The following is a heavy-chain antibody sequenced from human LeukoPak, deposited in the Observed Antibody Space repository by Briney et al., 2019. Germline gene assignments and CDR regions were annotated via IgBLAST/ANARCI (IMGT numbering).Heavy chain of an antibody. CDR3: AGDVSDLHAFDI. Sequence: PSETLSLTCTVSGGSISSYYWSWIRQPPGKGLEWIGYIYYSGSTNYNPSLKSRVTISVDTSKNQFSLKLSSVTAADTAVYYCAGDVSDLHAFDIWGQGTMVTVSS. CDR1: GGSISSYY. CDR2: IYYSGST. D-gene: IGHD2-21*02. V-gene: IGHV4-59*12. J-gene: IGHJ3*02.